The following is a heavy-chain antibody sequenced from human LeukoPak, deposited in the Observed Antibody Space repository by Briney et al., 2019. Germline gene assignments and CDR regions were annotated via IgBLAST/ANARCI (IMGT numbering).Heavy chain of an antibody. CDR2: ISGSGGTT. CDR3: ARGGSVFAYFFDY. CDR1: GVVLNNSV. J-gene: IGHJ4*02. D-gene: IGHD3-10*01. Sequence: SGVTLRLPCEATGVVLNNSVKPGGRRTIEKGKELVSAISGSGGTTYYADSVKGRFTISRDSSPNTLYLQLSSLRAEDTAIYYCARGGSVFAYFFDYWGQGTLVTVSS. V-gene: IGHV3-23*01.